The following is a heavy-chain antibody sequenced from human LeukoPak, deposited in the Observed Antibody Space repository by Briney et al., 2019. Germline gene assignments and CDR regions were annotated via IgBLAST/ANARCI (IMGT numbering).Heavy chain of an antibody. CDR2: INPNSGGT. Sequence: ASVKVSCKASGYTFTGYYMHWVRQAPGQGLEWMGWINPNSGGTNYAQKFKGRGTMTRDTAISTAYMELSRLRSDDTAVYYCARDEEFWTPDGYWGQGTLVTVSS. V-gene: IGHV1-2*02. CDR1: GYTFTGYY. J-gene: IGHJ4*02. D-gene: IGHD3/OR15-3a*01. CDR3: ARDEEFWTPDGY.